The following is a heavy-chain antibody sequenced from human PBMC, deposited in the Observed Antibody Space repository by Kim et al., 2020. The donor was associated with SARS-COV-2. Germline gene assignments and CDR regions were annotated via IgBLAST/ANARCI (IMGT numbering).Heavy chain of an antibody. Sequence: GGSLRLSCAASGFIFSGSDVHWVRQASGKGLEWVGRIKTRPENYATAYPASATGRFTISRDDSKNTAYLQMNRLIIEDTAIYYCVRREMSGIRGMDWGQG. V-gene: IGHV3-73*01. D-gene: IGHD3-10*01. CDR1: GFIFSGSD. CDR2: IKTRPENYAT. CDR3: VRREMSGIRGMD. J-gene: IGHJ1*01.